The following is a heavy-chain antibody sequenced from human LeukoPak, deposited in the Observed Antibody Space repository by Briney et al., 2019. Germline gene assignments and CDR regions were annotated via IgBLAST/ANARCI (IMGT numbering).Heavy chain of an antibody. V-gene: IGHV3-72*01. J-gene: IGHJ4*02. CDR2: TRNEANIYTT. D-gene: IGHD4-17*01. Sequence: GGSLRLSCAASGFIFSGHYMDWVRQAPGKGLEWVGRTRNEANIYTTKYAASVKGRFTISRGDSKNSLYLQMNSLRAEDTTVYYCARDGQDYGDYFWYFDYWGQGTLVTVSS. CDR3: ARDGQDYGDYFWYFDY. CDR1: GFIFSGHY.